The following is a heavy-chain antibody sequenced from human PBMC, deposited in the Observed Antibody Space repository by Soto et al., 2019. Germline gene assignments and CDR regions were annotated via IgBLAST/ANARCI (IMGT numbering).Heavy chain of an antibody. CDR3: ARRAWTYYDILTGYYPIDY. D-gene: IGHD3-9*01. V-gene: IGHV4-39*01. CDR1: ISSSSYY. CDR2: IYYSGST. J-gene: IGHJ4*02. Sequence: ISSSSYYWGWIRQPPGKGLEWIGSIYYSGSTYYNPSLKSRVTISVDTSKNQFSLKLSSVTAADTAVYYCARRAWTYYDILTGYYPIDYWGQGTLVTVSS.